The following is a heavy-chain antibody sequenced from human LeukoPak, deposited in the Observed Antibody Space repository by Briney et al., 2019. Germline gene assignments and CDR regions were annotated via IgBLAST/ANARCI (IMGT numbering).Heavy chain of an antibody. CDR2: ISGSSGDT. J-gene: IGHJ4*02. Sequence: PGGSLRLSCAASGFTFSSYDMSWVRQAPGKGLECVSAISGSSGDTFYADSVKGRFTISRDNSKNTLYLQMTNLRAEDTAVYYCAKAGPTLYSSSDYWGQGTLVTVSS. CDR3: AKAGPTLYSSSDY. D-gene: IGHD6-13*01. V-gene: IGHV3-23*01. CDR1: GFTFSSYD.